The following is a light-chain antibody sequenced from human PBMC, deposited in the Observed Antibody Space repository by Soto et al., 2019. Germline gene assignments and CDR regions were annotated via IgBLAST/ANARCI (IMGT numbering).Light chain of an antibody. J-gene: IGLJ1*01. Sequence: QSALTQPASVSGSPGQSITISCTGTSSDVGAYNYVSWYQQHLGKAPKLMICDVSNRPSGVSNRFSGSKSGNTASRTISGLQAEDEGDYYCSSYTSSSTLVFGTGTKLTVL. CDR3: SSYTSSSTLV. CDR2: DVS. V-gene: IGLV2-14*01. CDR1: SSDVGAYNY.